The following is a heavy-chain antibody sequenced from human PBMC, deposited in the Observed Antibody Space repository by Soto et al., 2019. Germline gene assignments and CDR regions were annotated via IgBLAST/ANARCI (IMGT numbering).Heavy chain of an antibody. Sequence: QVQLVQSGAEVKKPGSSVKVSCKASGGTFSSYAISWVRQAPGQGLEWMGGIIPIFGTANYAQKFQGRDTITADESTSTAYMELSSLRSEDTAVYYCARGAGYSSGYNYYYYGMDVWGQGTTVTVSS. V-gene: IGHV1-69*01. D-gene: IGHD6-19*01. CDR3: ARGAGYSSGYNYYYYGMDV. CDR2: IIPIFGTA. J-gene: IGHJ6*02. CDR1: GGTFSSYA.